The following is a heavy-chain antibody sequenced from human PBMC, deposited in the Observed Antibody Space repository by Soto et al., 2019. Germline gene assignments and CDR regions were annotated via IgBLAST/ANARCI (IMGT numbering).Heavy chain of an antibody. CDR2: IYWNDDK. Sequence: QITLKESGPTLVRPTQTLTLTCTFSGFSLSTSGLGVGWIRQPPGKALEWLALIYWNDDKRYSPSLKPRHTITKDTSKNQVVLTMTNMYPVDTATYYCSHRPGGWYLFDYWRQGTLVTVST. CDR3: SHRPGGWYLFDY. V-gene: IGHV2-5*01. CDR1: GFSLSTSGLG. J-gene: IGHJ4*02. D-gene: IGHD6-19*01.